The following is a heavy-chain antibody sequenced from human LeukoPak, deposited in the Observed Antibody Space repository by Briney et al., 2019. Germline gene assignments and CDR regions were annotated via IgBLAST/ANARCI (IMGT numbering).Heavy chain of an antibody. CDR1: GGSISSGGYY. D-gene: IGHD4-17*01. CDR3: ARYGAPPGGWFDP. Sequence: SETLSLTCTVSGGSISSGGYYWSWIRQPPGKGLEWIGYIYHSGSTYYNPSLKSRVTISVDRSKNQFSLKLSSVTAADTAVYYCARYGAPPGGWFDPWGQGTLVTVSS. CDR2: IYHSGST. J-gene: IGHJ5*02. V-gene: IGHV4-30-2*02.